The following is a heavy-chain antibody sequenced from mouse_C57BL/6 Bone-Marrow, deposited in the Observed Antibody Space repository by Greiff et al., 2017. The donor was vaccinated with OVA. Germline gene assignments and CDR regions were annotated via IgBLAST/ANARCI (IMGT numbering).Heavy chain of an antibody. CDR1: GFTFSDYG. V-gene: IGHV5-17*01. D-gene: IGHD1-1*01. J-gene: IGHJ1*03. CDR3: ARPRNYGSSYVGYFDV. Sequence: EVKLQESGGGLVKPGGSLKLSCAASGFTFSDYGMHWVRQAPEKGLEWVAYISSGSSTIYYADTVKGRFTISRDNAKNTLFLQMTSLRSEDTAMYYCARPRNYGSSYVGYFDVWGTGTTVTVSS. CDR2: ISSGSSTI.